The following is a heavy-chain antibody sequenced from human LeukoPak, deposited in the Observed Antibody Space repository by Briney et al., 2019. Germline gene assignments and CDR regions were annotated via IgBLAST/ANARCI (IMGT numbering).Heavy chain of an antibody. CDR3: ASHHWFDP. CDR1: GFTFSSYA. Sequence: GGSLRLSCAASGFTFSSYAMSWVRQAPGKGLEWVSVIYSGGSTYYADSVKGRFTISRDNSKNTLYLQMNSLRAEDTAVYYCASHHWFDPWGQGTLVTVSS. V-gene: IGHV3-53*01. J-gene: IGHJ5*02. CDR2: IYSGGST.